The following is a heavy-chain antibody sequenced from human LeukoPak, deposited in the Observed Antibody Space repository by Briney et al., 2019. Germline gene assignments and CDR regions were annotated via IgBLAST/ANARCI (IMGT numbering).Heavy chain of an antibody. J-gene: IGHJ5*02. CDR3: AKDGDSSGWYGAWFDP. D-gene: IGHD6-19*01. Sequence: GGSLRLSCAASGSTFSNYAMSWVRQAPGKGLEWVSAISGSGGSTYYADSVKGRFTISRDNSKNTLYLQMNSLRAEDTAVYYCAKDGDSSGWYGAWFDPWGQGTLVTVSS. CDR2: ISGSGGST. V-gene: IGHV3-23*01. CDR1: GSTFSNYA.